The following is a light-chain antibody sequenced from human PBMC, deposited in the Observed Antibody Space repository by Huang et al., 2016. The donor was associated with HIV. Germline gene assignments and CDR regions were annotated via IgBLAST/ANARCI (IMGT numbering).Light chain of an antibody. J-gene: IGKJ2*02. V-gene: IGKV3-20*01. Sequence: IVMTQAPGIVSVSPGEGVTLSCRASETIDKFYLAWYQQKTGQAPRVFIYGVSTRATGVPDSFRGSGSGTEFTLTISRVEPEDFATYYCQQYGTSPGTFGQGTRLEIK. CDR3: QQYGTSPGT. CDR2: GVS. CDR1: ETIDKFY.